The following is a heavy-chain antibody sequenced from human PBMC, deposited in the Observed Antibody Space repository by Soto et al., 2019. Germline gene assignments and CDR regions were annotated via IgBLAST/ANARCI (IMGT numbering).Heavy chain of an antibody. CDR3: ARGKAGILTG. CDR1: GCSLSSGWYY. J-gene: IGHJ4*02. Sequence: LSLTCTVSGCSLSSGWYYLSWLRQHPGKGLEWIGYIYYSGSTYYNPSLKSRVTISVDTSKNQFSLKLSSVTAADTAVYYCARGKAGILTGWGQGNRVTVS. D-gene: IGHD3-9*01. CDR2: IYYSGST. V-gene: IGHV4-31*03.